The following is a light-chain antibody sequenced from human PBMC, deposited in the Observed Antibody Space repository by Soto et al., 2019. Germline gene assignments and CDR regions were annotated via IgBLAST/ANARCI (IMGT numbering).Light chain of an antibody. Sequence: QSALTQPASVSGSPGQSITISCTGTSSDVGGYNYVSWYQQHPGKAPKLMIYEVSNRPSGVSNRFSGSKSGNTASLTISGLQAEDEADYYYSSYTSSSTLPVFGGGTKLTVL. J-gene: IGLJ2*01. CDR2: EVS. CDR1: SSDVGGYNY. V-gene: IGLV2-14*01. CDR3: SSYTSSSTLPV.